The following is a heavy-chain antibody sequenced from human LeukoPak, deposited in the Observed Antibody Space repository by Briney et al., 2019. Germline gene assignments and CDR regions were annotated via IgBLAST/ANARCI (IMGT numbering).Heavy chain of an antibody. CDR1: GYTFTGYY. CDR2: INPNRGGT. J-gene: IGHJ4*02. V-gene: IGHV1-2*02. D-gene: IGHD1-26*01. CDR3: ARDLHKIVRATEVADY. Sequence: ASVKVSCQASGYTFTGYYMHWVRQAPGQGLEWMGWINPNRGGTNYAQKFQGSVTMTRATSISTAYMELSRLRSDDTPVYYCARDLHKIVRATEVADYWGQGTLVTVSS.